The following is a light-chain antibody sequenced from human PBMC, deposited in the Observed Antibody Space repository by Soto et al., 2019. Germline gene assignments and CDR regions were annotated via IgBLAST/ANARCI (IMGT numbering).Light chain of an antibody. Sequence: LTLPASFSGSPGPSINISCTGTISDVGAYNFVSWHQQHPGKAPKLMIYNVYDRPSGISYRFSGSKSGNTASLTISGLQGEDEADYYCSAYTFSRNYVFETGTKV. J-gene: IGLJ1*01. V-gene: IGLV2-14*03. CDR2: NVY. CDR1: ISDVGAYNF. CDR3: SAYTFSRNYV.